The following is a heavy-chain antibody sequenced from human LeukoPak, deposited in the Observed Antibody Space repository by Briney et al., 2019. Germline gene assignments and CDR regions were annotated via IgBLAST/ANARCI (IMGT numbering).Heavy chain of an antibody. Sequence: GGSLRLSCAASGFTFDDYGMSWVRQAPGKGLEWDSGINWNGGSTGYADSVTGRFTISRDNATDSLYLQMNSLRAEDTALYYGARDYYYDSSGYFDGMDVWGQGTTVTVSS. D-gene: IGHD3-22*01. J-gene: IGHJ6*02. CDR2: INWNGGST. V-gene: IGHV3-20*04. CDR1: GFTFDDYG. CDR3: ARDYYYDSSGYFDGMDV.